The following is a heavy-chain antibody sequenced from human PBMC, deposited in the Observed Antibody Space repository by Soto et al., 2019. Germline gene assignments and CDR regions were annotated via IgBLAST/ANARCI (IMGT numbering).Heavy chain of an antibody. CDR2: IIPIFGTA. V-gene: IGHV1-69*06. J-gene: IGHJ4*02. Sequence: SVKVSCKASGGTFSSYAISWVRQAPGQGLEWMGGIIPIFGTANYAQKFQGRVTITADKSTSTAYMELSSLRSEDTAVYYCARTYIVGATLGHLGYWGQGTLVTVSS. CDR1: GGTFSSYA. D-gene: IGHD1-26*01. CDR3: ARTYIVGATLGHLGY.